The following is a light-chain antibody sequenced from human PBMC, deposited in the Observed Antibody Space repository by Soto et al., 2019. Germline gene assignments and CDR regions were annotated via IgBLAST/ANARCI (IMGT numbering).Light chain of an antibody. Sequence: EIVLTQSPATLSLSPGERATLSCRASQSVSSYLAWYQQKPGQAPRLLIYDASNRATGIPARFSGSGSGTASLSPITPQDPEDFQVNSGHKRTNWPRTFARGPSLGTK. V-gene: IGKV3-11*01. CDR3: HKRTNWPRT. CDR1: QSVSSY. CDR2: DAS. J-gene: IGKJ2*02.